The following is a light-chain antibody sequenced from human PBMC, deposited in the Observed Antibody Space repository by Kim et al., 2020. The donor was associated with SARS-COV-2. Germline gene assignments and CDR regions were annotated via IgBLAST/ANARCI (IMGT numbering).Light chain of an antibody. J-gene: IGKJ2*01. CDR1: HSILHSSNNKNS. CDR2: WAS. CDR3: QQYYTPPYT. V-gene: IGKV4-1*01. Sequence: RATINCKSSHSILHSSNNKNSLAWYQQKPGQPPKLLIYWASRREPGVPDRLSGRGSGTDFTLTISSLQAEDVAVYSCQQYYTPPYTFGQGTKLAI.